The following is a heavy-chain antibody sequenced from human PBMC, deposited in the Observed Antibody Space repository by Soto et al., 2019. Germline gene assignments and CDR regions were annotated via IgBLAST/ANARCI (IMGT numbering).Heavy chain of an antibody. CDR3: ARSPLYNWNYGLLPNFDY. J-gene: IGHJ4*02. V-gene: IGHV4-31*03. D-gene: IGHD1-7*01. CDR2: IYYSGST. CDR1: GGSISSGGYY. Sequence: VQLRESGPGLVKPSQTLSLTCTVSGGSISSGGYYWSWIRQHPGKGLEWIGYIYYSGSTYYNPSLKSRVTISVDTSKNQFSLKLSSVTAADTAVYYCARSPLYNWNYGLLPNFDYWGQGTLVTVSS.